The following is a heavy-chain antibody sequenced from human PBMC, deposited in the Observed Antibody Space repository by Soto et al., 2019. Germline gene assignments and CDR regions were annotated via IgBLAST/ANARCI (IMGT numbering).Heavy chain of an antibody. CDR3: ATGVIWIGYFTFDS. CDR1: GGSFGNSA. J-gene: IGHJ4*02. Sequence: QVQLVQSGAEVKKPGSSVKVSCKASGGSFGNSAINWVRQTPGQGLGWLGGFIPVYRTLNYAQKFQGRVTITADESTGTAYMTMRSLASDDTAVYYCATGVIWIGYFTFDSWGQGTRVTVSS. V-gene: IGHV1-69*01. D-gene: IGHD3-3*01. CDR2: FIPVYRTL.